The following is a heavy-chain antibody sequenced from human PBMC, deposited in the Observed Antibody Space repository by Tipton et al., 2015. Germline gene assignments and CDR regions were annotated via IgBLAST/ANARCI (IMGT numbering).Heavy chain of an antibody. CDR2: ISSSSSFI. CDR1: GFTFSTYN. D-gene: IGHD2-2*01. CDR3: ARDLTVPATALDY. J-gene: IGHJ4*02. Sequence: GSLRLSCAASGFTFSTYNMNWVRQAPGKGLEWVSSISSSSSFIYYADSVKGRFTISRDNAKNSLYLQMNSLRAEDTAVYYCARDLTVPATALDYWGQGTLVTVSS. V-gene: IGHV3-21*01.